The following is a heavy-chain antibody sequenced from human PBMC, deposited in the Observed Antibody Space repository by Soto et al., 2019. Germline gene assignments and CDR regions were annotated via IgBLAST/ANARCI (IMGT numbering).Heavy chain of an antibody. J-gene: IGHJ1*01. Sequence: ASVKVSCKVSGYTLTELSMHWVRQAPGKGLEWMGGFDPEDGETIYAQKFQGRVTMTEDTSTDTAYMELSSLRSEDTAVYYCATGPYYYDSSGRAEYFQHWGQGTLVTVSS. CDR3: ATGPYYYDSSGRAEYFQH. V-gene: IGHV1-24*01. CDR1: GYTLTELS. CDR2: FDPEDGET. D-gene: IGHD3-22*01.